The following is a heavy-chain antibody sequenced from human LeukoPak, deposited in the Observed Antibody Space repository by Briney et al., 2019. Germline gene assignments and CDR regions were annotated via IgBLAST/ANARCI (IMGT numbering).Heavy chain of an antibody. D-gene: IGHD1-26*01. CDR3: VREYSGTHGSFEY. V-gene: IGHV4-39*07. J-gene: IGHJ4*02. CDR1: GGSISSGVNY. Sequence: PSETLSLTCTVSGGSISSGVNYWTWIRQPPGKGLEWIGSIHLRGTTSYNPSLKSRVTISVDTSSNQFSLKLYSVTAADTAVYYCVREYSGTHGSFEYWGQGSLVSVSP. CDR2: IHLRGTT.